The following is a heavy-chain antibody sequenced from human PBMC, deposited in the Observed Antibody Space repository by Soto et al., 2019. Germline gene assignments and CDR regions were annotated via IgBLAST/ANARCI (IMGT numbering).Heavy chain of an antibody. Sequence: EVQLVESGGGLVKPGGSLRLSCAASGFTFSSYSMNWVRQAPGKGLEWVSSISSSSSYIYYADSVKGRFTISRDNAKNSLYLQMYRLTAEHTAVYYCARQQQLVVMIDYWGQGTLVTVSS. CDR2: ISSSSSYI. CDR3: ARQQQLVVMIDY. J-gene: IGHJ4*02. V-gene: IGHV3-21*01. D-gene: IGHD6-13*01. CDR1: GFTFSSYS.